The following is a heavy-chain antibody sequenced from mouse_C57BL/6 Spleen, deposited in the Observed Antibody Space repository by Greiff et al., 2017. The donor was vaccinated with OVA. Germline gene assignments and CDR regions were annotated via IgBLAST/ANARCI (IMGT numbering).Heavy chain of an antibody. J-gene: IGHJ2*01. CDR2: IYPGDGDT. CDR1: GYAFSSSW. V-gene: IGHV1-82*01. CDR3: ARIGTTVVATGDY. D-gene: IGHD1-1*01. Sequence: QVQLQQSGPELVKPGASVKISCKASGYAFSSSWMNWVKQRPGKGLEWIGRIYPGDGDTNYNGKFKGKATLTADKSSSTAYMQLSSLTSEDSAVYFCARIGTTVVATGDYWGQGTTLTVSS.